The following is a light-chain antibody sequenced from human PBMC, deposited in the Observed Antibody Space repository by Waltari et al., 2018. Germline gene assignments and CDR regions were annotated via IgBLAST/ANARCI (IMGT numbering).Light chain of an antibody. Sequence: QSGLTQPASVSGSPGQSITISCTGSSGDVGSYKLVSWYQRHPGKAPKLIISEVNDWPSGVSNRFSGSKSGNTASLTISGLQAEDEADYYCCSYAGGSVIFGGGTKLTVL. CDR3: CSYAGGSVI. CDR1: SGDVGSYKL. V-gene: IGLV2-23*02. J-gene: IGLJ2*01. CDR2: EVN.